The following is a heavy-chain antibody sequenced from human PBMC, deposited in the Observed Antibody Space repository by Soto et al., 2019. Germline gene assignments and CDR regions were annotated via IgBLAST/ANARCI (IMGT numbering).Heavy chain of an antibody. Sequence: QVQLVQSGAGVKKPGASVTVSCKASGYIFSSYAMHWVRQAPGQRLEWMGWVNPANGYTKYSQKFQGRVTITWDTSASTAYMDLSSLRPGDTAVYYCARLITGTVGGDYWDQGTLVTVPS. J-gene: IGHJ4*02. CDR3: ARLITGTVGGDY. V-gene: IGHV1-3*01. CDR1: GYIFSSYA. D-gene: IGHD1-20*01. CDR2: VNPANGYT.